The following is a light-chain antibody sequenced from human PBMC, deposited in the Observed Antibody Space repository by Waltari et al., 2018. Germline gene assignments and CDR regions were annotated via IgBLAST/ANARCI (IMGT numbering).Light chain of an antibody. V-gene: IGLV1-44*01. CDR3: AAWDDSLNGWV. J-gene: IGLJ3*02. CDR1: GSTIGGNT. Sequence: QSVLTQPPSASGTPGQRVTISCPGSGSTIGGNTVHWYQQLPGTAPKLLIHSNNQRPSGVPDRFSGSKSGTSASLAISGLQSEDEAEYYCAAWDDSLNGWVFGGGTKLTVL. CDR2: SNN.